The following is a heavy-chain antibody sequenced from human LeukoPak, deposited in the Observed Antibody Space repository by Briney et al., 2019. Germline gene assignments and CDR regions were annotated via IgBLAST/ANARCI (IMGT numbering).Heavy chain of an antibody. J-gene: IGHJ3*02. V-gene: IGHV1-18*01. CDR2: ISAYNGNT. D-gene: IGHD2-21*01. CDR3: ARDCGGDCYENAFDI. Sequence: ASVKVSCKASGYTFTSYGISWVRQAPGQGLEWMGWISAYNGNTNYAQKFQGRVTMTTDTSTSTTYMELRSLRSDDTAVYYCARDCGGDCYENAFDIWGQGTMVTVSS. CDR1: GYTFTSYG.